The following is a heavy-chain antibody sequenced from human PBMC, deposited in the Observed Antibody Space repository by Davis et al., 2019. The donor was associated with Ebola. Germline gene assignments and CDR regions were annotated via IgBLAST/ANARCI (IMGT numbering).Heavy chain of an antibody. CDR1: GYTFTSYY. CDR2: INPSGGST. Sequence: ASVKVSCKASGYTFTSYYMHWVRQAPGQGLEWMGIINPSGGSTSYAQKLQGRVTMTTDTSTSTAYMELRSLRSDDTAVYYCARVATAGYNQLGYWGQGTLVTVSS. CDR3: ARVATAGYNQLGY. J-gene: IGHJ4*02. V-gene: IGHV1-46*01. D-gene: IGHD1-1*01.